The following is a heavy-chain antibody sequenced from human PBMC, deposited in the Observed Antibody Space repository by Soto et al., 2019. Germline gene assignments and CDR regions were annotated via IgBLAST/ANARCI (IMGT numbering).Heavy chain of an antibody. V-gene: IGHV3-9*01. CDR3: AKDYYSSSWTLGSYFDY. D-gene: IGHD6-13*01. CDR2: ISWNSGSI. CDR1: GFTFDDYA. Sequence: GGSLRLSCAASGFTFDDYAMHWVRQAPGKGLEWVSGISWNSGSIGYADSVKGRFTISRDNAKNSLYLQMNSLRAEDTALYYCAKDYYSSSWTLGSYFDYWGQGTLVTVSS. J-gene: IGHJ4*02.